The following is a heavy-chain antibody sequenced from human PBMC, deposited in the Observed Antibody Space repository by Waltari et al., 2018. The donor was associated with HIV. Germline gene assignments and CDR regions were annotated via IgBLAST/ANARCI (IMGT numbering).Heavy chain of an antibody. J-gene: IGHJ4*02. D-gene: IGHD2-2*01. V-gene: IGHV2-70*13. CDR1: GFSLSTSKMC. Sequence: QITLRESGPALVRPTQTLTLTCTLSGFSLSTSKMCVNWIRQPPGKALEWLARIDWDDDKYYSASLKTRLTISKDTSKNQVVLTMKNMAPLDTGTYYCVRSLVVPAASFDYWGQGILVTVSS. CDR3: VRSLVVPAASFDY. CDR2: IDWDDDK.